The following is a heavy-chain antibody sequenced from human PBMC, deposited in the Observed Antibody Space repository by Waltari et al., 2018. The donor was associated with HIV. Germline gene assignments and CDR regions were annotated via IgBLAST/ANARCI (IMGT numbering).Heavy chain of an antibody. CDR3: ARGPKGDGSSDYYFDY. J-gene: IGHJ4*02. CDR1: IGALSSHY. CDR2: RVHNGRT. D-gene: IGHD6-13*01. Sequence: QAHLRQWGAGRLNSSETLSLTCAVYIGALSSHYWSWSRQSPVQGRKLIGERVHNGRTNYNSALEGRVTISIDTSKNQFSLRLKSVTAADTSVYYCARGPKGDGSSDYYFDYWGQGTLVTVS. V-gene: IGHV4-34*01.